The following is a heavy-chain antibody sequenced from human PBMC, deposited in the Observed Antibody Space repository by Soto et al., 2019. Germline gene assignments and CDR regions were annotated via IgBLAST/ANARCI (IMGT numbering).Heavy chain of an antibody. V-gene: IGHV3-23*01. CDR1: GFRFSSYA. D-gene: IGHD3-22*01. CDR3: AKEYYYDPSGPYSDLYFDS. CDR2: ITTRGGRT. Sequence: EVQLLESGGGLTQPGGSLRLACAASGFRFSSYAVSWVRQAPSQGLEWVSSITTRGGRTYYADSVRGRFTISRDNFANALYLEMNSLRAEDTAIYYCAKEYYYDPSGPYSDLYFDSWGQGTLVTVSS. J-gene: IGHJ4*02.